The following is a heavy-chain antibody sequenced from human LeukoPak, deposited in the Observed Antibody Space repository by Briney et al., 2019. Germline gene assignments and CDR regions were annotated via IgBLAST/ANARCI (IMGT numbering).Heavy chain of an antibody. Sequence: PSETLSLTCAVSGGSISSGGYSWSWIRQPPGKGLEWIGYIYHSGNTYYNPSLKSRVTISVDRSKNQFSLKLSSVTAADTAVYYCARGYCSGGSCYFAPYYYGMDVWGKGTTVTVSS. CDR2: IYHSGNT. J-gene: IGHJ6*04. V-gene: IGHV4-30-2*01. CDR1: GGSISSGGYS. D-gene: IGHD2-15*01. CDR3: ARGYCSGGSCYFAPYYYGMDV.